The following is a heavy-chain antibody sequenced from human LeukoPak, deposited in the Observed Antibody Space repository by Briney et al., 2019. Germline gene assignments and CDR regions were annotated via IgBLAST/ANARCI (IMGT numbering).Heavy chain of an antibody. V-gene: IGHV4-39*07. CDR3: ARGLGEIDY. CDR1: GGSITSGTYY. CDR2: IFYSGST. D-gene: IGHD2-21*01. J-gene: IGHJ4*02. Sequence: SQTLSLTCTVSGGSITSGTYYWSWIREPPGKGLEWIGSIFYSGSTYYNPSLKSRVTISVDTSKNQFSLKLSSVTAADTAVYYCARGLGEIDYWGQGTLVTVSS.